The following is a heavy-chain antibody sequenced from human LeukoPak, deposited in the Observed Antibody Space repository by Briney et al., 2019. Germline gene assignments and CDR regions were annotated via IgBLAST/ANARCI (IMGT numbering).Heavy chain of an antibody. Sequence: PGGSLRLSCAASGFTFDDYAMHWVRQAPGKGLEWVSLISGDGGSTYYAGSVKGRFTISRDNNKNSLYLQMDSLRTEDTALYYCAKDLSAFGTSWFDPWGQGTLVTVSS. J-gene: IGHJ5*02. D-gene: IGHD6-13*01. CDR2: ISGDGGST. V-gene: IGHV3-43*02. CDR1: GFTFDDYA. CDR3: AKDLSAFGTSWFDP.